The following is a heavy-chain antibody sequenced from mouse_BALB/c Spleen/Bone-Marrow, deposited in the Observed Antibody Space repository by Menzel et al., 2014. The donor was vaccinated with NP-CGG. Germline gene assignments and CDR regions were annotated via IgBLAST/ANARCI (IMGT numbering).Heavy chain of an antibody. CDR1: GYTFTSYV. Sequence: EVKLVESGPELVKPGASVKMSCKASGYTFTSYVMHWVKQKPGQGLEWIGYINPYNDGTKYNEKFKGKAKLTSDKSSSTAYMELSSLTSEDSAVYYCARSRTPMDYWGQGTSVTVSS. CDR3: ARSRTPMDY. J-gene: IGHJ4*01. V-gene: IGHV1-14*01. CDR2: INPYNDGT.